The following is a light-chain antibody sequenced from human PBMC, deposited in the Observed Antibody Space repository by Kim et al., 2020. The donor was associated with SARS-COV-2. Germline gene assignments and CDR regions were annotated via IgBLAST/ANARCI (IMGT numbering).Light chain of an antibody. Sequence: ASGKITRNRSSGNSSDAITGHQQQPEKGHRYLMKVNSDGSRTRGDGIRDRFSGSSYGAERYLTIASLQAEDEADYYGQNWGNGIWVFGGGTQLTVL. V-gene: IGLV4-69*01. CDR2: VNSDGSR. CDR1: SGNSSDA. CDR3: QNWGNGIWV. J-gene: IGLJ3*02.